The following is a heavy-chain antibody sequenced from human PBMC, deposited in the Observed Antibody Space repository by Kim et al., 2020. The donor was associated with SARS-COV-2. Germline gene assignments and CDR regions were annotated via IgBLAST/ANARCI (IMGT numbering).Heavy chain of an antibody. Sequence: SETLSLTCTVSGGSISSSSYYWGWIRQPPGKGLEWIGSIYYSGSTYYNPSLKSRVTISVDTSKNQFSLKLSSVTAADTAVYYCARLEFEMATPWGQGTLVTVSS. J-gene: IGHJ5*02. D-gene: IGHD5-12*01. CDR1: GGSISSSSYY. V-gene: IGHV4-39*01. CDR3: ARLEFEMATP. CDR2: IYYSGST.